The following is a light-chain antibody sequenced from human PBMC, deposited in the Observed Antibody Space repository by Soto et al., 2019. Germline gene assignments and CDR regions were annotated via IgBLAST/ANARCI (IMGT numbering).Light chain of an antibody. CDR2: DTN. J-gene: IGLJ2*01. V-gene: IGLV1-51*01. Sequence: QSVLTQPPSVSAAPGQKVTISCSGSGSNIGKNDVWWYLQLPGAAPKLLIYDTNKRPSGIPDRFSGSKSGTSATLGITGLQTGDEADYFCGTWDTRLSVVVFGGGTKLTVL. CDR3: GTWDTRLSVVV. CDR1: GSNIGKND.